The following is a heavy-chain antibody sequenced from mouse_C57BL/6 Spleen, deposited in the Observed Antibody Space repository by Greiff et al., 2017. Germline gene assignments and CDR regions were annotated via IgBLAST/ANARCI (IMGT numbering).Heavy chain of an antibody. V-gene: IGHV1-85*01. J-gene: IGHJ4*01. CDR3: AIPGGYDGYYAMDY. D-gene: IGHD2-2*01. CDR1: GYTFTSYD. Sequence: QVQLKQSGPELVKPGASVKLSCKASGYTFTSYDINWVKQRPGQGLEWIGWIYPRDGSTKYNEKFKGKATLTVDTSSSTAYMELHSLTSEDSAVYFCAIPGGYDGYYAMDYWGQGTSVTVSS. CDR2: IYPRDGST.